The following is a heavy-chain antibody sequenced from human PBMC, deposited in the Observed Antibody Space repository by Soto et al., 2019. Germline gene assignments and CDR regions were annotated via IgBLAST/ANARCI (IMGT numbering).Heavy chain of an antibody. CDR3: ARDNEVSPILYGMDV. CDR2: ILPMFDKP. CDR1: GGIFVNYG. J-gene: IGHJ6*02. Sequence: QMQLVQSGAEVTKPGSSVKVSCEAFGGIFVNYGFSWIRQAPGQGLEWMGGILPMFDKPNYAEKFRGRVTITADKPTTTVYMEVTNARSDDTAVYYCARDNEVSPILYGMDVGGQGTTVIVSS. V-gene: IGHV1-69*06.